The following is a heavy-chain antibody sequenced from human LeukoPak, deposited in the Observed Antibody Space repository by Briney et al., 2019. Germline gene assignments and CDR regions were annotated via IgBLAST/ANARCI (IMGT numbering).Heavy chain of an antibody. Sequence: ASVKVSCKASGYTFTGYYMHWVRQAPGQGLEWMGRINPNSGGTNYAQKFQGRVTMTRDTSISTAYMELSRLRSDDTAVYYCARQRGGGDYVAWAHWGQGTLVTVSS. CDR3: ARQRGGGDYVAWAH. V-gene: IGHV1-2*06. CDR2: INPNSGGT. D-gene: IGHD2-21*02. CDR1: GYTFTGYY. J-gene: IGHJ4*02.